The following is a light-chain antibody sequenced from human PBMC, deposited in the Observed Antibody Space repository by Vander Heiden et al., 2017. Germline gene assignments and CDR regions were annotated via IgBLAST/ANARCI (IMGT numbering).Light chain of an antibody. J-gene: IGKJ4*01. V-gene: IGKV1-39*01. CDR1: HSIISY. Sequence: DIQMNQSPSPLSASVGDRVTITCRSSHSIISYLNCYQQRPEKAPKLLIYAASSLQSGVPSRFSVSVSGTDFTLSICSLQPEDFATYYCHQNDSTPPLTFGGGTKVEIK. CDR2: AAS. CDR3: HQNDSTPPLT.